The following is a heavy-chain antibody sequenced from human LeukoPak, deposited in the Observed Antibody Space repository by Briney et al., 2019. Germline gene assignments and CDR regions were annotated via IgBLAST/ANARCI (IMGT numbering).Heavy chain of an antibody. CDR3: AREGDFYDFWSGYCDY. V-gene: IGHV1-2*02. J-gene: IGHJ4*02. CDR1: GYTFTANF. D-gene: IGHD3-3*01. Sequence: GASVNVSCKASGYTFTANFIYWVRQAPGQGLEWMGWINPNSGGTNYAQNFQGRVTMTRDTSISTASMELSRLRSDDTAVYYCAREGDFYDFWSGYCDYWGQGTLVTVSS. CDR2: INPNSGGT.